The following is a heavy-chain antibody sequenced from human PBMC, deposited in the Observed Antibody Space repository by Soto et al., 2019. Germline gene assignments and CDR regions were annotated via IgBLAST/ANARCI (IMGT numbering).Heavy chain of an antibody. CDR3: ARDGYNWIPSLGEYYFAY. D-gene: IGHD1-1*01. CDR2: ISSSGSNI. V-gene: IGHV3-11*01. Sequence: QVQLVESGGGVVKPGGSLRLSCAASGFTFSDYYMSWIRQAPGKGLEWVSYISSSGSNIYYADSVKGRFTISRDNAKNSLYQQMNSLRAEDTSVYYCARDGYNWIPSLGEYYFAYWGQGTLVTVSS. J-gene: IGHJ4*02. CDR1: GFTFSDYY.